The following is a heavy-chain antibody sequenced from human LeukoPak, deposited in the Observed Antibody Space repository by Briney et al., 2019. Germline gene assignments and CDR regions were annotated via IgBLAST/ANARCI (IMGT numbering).Heavy chain of an antibody. CDR2: IYHSGST. V-gene: IGHV4-4*02. CDR3: ARDLSNRGRDYYYYMDV. D-gene: IGHD7-27*01. J-gene: IGHJ6*03. Sequence: SGTLSLTCAVSGGSISSSNWWSWVRQPPGKGLEWIGEIYHSGSTNYNPSLKSRLTMSVDTSKNQFSLKLSSVTAADTAVYYCARDLSNRGRDYYYYMDVWGKGTTVTVS. CDR1: GGSISSSNW.